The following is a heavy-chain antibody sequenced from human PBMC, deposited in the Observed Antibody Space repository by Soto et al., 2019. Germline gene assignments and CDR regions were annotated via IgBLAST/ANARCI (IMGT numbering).Heavy chain of an antibody. CDR3: ARFLIRDSHFDF. D-gene: IGHD2-15*01. J-gene: IGHJ4*02. CDR2: MSGRGDIT. CDR1: GFTFKDYA. Sequence: PGGSLRLSCAASGFTFKDYAMSWVRQAPGKGLEWVSGMSGRGDITYYGDSVKGRFTISRDSSKNTLYLQMNSLRVEDTAVYYCARFLIRDSHFDFWGQGTLVTVSS. V-gene: IGHV3-23*01.